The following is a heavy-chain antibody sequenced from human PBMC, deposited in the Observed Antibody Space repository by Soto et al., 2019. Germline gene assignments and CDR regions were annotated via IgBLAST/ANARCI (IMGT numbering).Heavy chain of an antibody. V-gene: IGHV1-18*01. D-gene: IGHD2-8*01. J-gene: IGHJ6*02. Sequence: QVQLVQSGAEVKKPGASVKVSCKASGYTFTSYGISWVRQAPGQGLEWMGWISAYNGNTNYAQKLQGRVTMTTDTSTSTAYMELSSLRSDDTAVYYCARDWMVYAARYYYYGMDVWGQGTTVTVSS. CDR3: ARDWMVYAARYYYYGMDV. CDR2: ISAYNGNT. CDR1: GYTFTSYG.